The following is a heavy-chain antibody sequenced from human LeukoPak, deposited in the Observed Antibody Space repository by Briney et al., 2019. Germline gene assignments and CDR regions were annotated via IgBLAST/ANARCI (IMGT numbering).Heavy chain of an antibody. J-gene: IGHJ5*02. CDR3: ARALSSGWYKKKYNRFDP. CDR2: IKQDGSEK. V-gene: IGHV3-7*01. D-gene: IGHD6-19*01. CDR1: GFTFSTYW. Sequence: GGSLRLSCAASGFTFSTYWMSWVRQAPGKGLEWVASIKQDGSEKYYVDSVKGRFTISRDNAKNTLYLQMNSLRAEDTAVYYCARALSSGWYKKKYNRFDPWGQGTLVTVSS.